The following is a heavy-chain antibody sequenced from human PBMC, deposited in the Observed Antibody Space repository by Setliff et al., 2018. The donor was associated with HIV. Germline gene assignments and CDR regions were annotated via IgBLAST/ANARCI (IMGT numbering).Heavy chain of an antibody. J-gene: IGHJ4*02. D-gene: IGHD1-26*01. CDR1: GYTFTNYW. Sequence: GESLKISCTASGYTFTNYWIGWVRQMPGKGLEWIGVIYPGDSATRYGPSFQGQVSISADRSITTAYLQWDSLKASDTAMYYCTRRRRAPGIENLEAYWGQGTLVTVSS. CDR3: TRRRRAPGIENLEAY. V-gene: IGHV5-51*01. CDR2: IYPGDSAT.